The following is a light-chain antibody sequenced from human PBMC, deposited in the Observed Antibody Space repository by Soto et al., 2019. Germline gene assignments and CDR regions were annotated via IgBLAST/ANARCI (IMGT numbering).Light chain of an antibody. CDR2: EDN. CDR1: SDSIASYY. J-gene: IGLJ3*02. CDR3: QSYDSSNPWV. Sequence: NFMLTQPHSVSESPGKTVTISCTGSSDSIASYYVQWYQQRPGSAPTAVIYEDNQRPSGVPDRFSGSIDRASNSAPLTISGLKTEDEADYYCQSYDSSNPWVFGGGTKLTVL. V-gene: IGLV6-57*02.